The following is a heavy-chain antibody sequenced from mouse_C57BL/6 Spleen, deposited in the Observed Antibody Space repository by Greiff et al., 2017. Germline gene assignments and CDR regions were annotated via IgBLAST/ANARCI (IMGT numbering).Heavy chain of an antibody. CDR2: IDPENGDT. V-gene: IGHV14-4*01. Sequence: EVKLVESGAELVRPGASVKLSCTASGFNIKDDYMHWVKQRPEQGLEWIGWIDPENGDTEYASKFQGKATITADTSSNTADLQLSSLTSEDTAVYYCTYGTRYFDVWGTGTTVTVSS. CDR1: GFNIKDDY. D-gene: IGHD1-1*01. CDR3: TYGTRYFDV. J-gene: IGHJ1*03.